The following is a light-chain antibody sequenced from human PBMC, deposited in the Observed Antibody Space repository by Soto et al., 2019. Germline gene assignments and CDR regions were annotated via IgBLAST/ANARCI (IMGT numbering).Light chain of an antibody. CDR2: GVS. J-gene: IGKJ2*01. CDR3: QSYNDWPFA. CDR1: ESLSYF. V-gene: IGKV3-15*01. Sequence: EIVLTQSPATLSLSPGERVTLSCRASESLSYFLDWYQQKPGQSPSLLIYGVSTRVTDVPSRFSGGGSATDFTLTISSLQSEDFAVYYCQSYNDWPFAFGQGTKLEI.